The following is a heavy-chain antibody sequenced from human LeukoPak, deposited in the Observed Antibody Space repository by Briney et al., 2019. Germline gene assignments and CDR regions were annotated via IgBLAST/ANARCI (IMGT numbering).Heavy chain of an antibody. CDR3: ARYSSSWFLTDYYYYMDI. Sequence: SETLSLTCTVSGGSIRSYSWSWIRQSPGKGLEWIGSISYSGSTDYNPSLNNRVTISVDRSKNNFPLRLTSVSAADTAVYYCARYSSSWFLTDYYYYMDIWGKGTTVTVSS. CDR2: ISYSGST. J-gene: IGHJ6*03. CDR1: GGSIRSYS. D-gene: IGHD6-13*01. V-gene: IGHV4-59*08.